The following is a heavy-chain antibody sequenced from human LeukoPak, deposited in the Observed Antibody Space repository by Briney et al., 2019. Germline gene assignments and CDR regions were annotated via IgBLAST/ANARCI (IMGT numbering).Heavy chain of an antibody. J-gene: IGHJ4*02. CDR1: GFTFRSDW. CDR2: INPDGSAT. CDR3: AKSTTVTTQQRGYFDY. V-gene: IGHV3-7*01. Sequence: PGGSLRLSCAASGFTFRSDWMSWVRQSPEKGLEWAANINPDGSATYYVDSVKGRFIISRDNTKNSLYLQMNSLRAEDTAVYYCAKSTTVTTQQRGYFDYWGQGTLVTVSS. D-gene: IGHD4-11*01.